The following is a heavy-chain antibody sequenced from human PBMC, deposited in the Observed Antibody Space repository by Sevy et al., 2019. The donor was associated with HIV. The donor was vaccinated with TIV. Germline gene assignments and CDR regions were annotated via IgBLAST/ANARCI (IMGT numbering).Heavy chain of an antibody. Sequence: GGSLRLSCAASGFTFSDYYMSWIRQAPGKGLEWVSYISSSGSTIYYADSVKGRFTISRDNAKNSLYLQMNSLRAEDTAVYYCALDRGAAISNAFDIWGQGTMVTVSS. CDR2: ISSSGSTI. D-gene: IGHD6-25*01. CDR1: GFTFSDYY. V-gene: IGHV3-11*01. J-gene: IGHJ3*02. CDR3: ALDRGAAISNAFDI.